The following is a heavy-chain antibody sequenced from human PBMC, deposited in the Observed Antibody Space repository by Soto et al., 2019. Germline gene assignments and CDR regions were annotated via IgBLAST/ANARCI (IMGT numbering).Heavy chain of an antibody. CDR3: ARGSFDGGNFYTPFDS. V-gene: IGHV3-11*06. J-gene: IGHJ4*02. Sequence: ESGGGLVTPGGSLRISCEASGFNLSDHYMNWIRQAPGGGLEWLSYISPTRRFTVYGDSVEGRFTISRDNARNSLYLQMDSLRAEDTASYYCARGSFDGGNFYTPFDSWGQGTLVTVS. CDR2: ISPTRRFT. CDR1: GFNLSDHY. D-gene: IGHD2-15*01.